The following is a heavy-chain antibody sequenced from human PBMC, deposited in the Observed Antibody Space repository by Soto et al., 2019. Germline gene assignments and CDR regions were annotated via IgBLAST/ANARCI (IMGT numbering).Heavy chain of an antibody. CDR1: GYAFTSYY. Sequence: ASVKVSCKASGYAFTSYYMHWVRQAPGQGLEWMGIINPSGGSTSYAQKFQGRVTITRDTSASTAYMELSSLRSEDTAVYYCARSNIVLVLAATSFDYWGQGTLVTVSS. V-gene: IGHV1-46*01. J-gene: IGHJ4*02. D-gene: IGHD2-15*01. CDR3: ARSNIVLVLAATSFDY. CDR2: INPSGGST.